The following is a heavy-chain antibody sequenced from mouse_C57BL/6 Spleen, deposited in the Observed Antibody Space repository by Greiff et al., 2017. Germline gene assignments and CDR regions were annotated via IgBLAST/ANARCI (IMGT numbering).Heavy chain of an antibody. V-gene: IGHV1-82*01. CDR2: IYPGDGDT. J-gene: IGHJ2*01. Sequence: QVQLKQSGPELVKPGASVKISCKASGYAFSSSWMNWVKQRPGKGLEWIGRIYPGDGDTNYNGKFKGKATLTADKSSSTAYMQLSSLTSEDSAVYFCARSQEWLLPYRGHGTTLTVSS. D-gene: IGHD2-3*01. CDR3: ARSQEWLLPY. CDR1: GYAFSSSW.